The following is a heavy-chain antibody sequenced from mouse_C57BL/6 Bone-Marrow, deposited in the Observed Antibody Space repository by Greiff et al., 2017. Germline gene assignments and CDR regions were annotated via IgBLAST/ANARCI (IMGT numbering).Heavy chain of an antibody. CDR3: ARLYYGSRHWYFDV. Sequence: EVQLQQSGPELVKPGASVKISCKASGYSFTGYYMHWVKQSHGNILDWIGYIYPYNGVSSYNQKFKGKATLTVDKSSSTAYMELRRRTSEDSAVYYCARLYYGSRHWYFDVWGTGTTVTVSS. V-gene: IGHV1-31*01. CDR1: GYSFTGYY. J-gene: IGHJ1*03. D-gene: IGHD1-1*01. CDR2: IYPYNGVS.